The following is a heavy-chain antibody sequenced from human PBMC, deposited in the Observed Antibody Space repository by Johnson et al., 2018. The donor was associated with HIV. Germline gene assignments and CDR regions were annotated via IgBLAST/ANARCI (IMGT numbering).Heavy chain of an antibody. Sequence: QVQLVESGGGVVQPGRSLRLSCAASGFTFSRYAMHWVRQAPGKGLEWVAVISYDGSNKYYADSVKGRFTISRDNSKNTLSLQMSSLRAEDTAVYYCARGAPPTWYSSSWRGGAFDIWGQGTMVTVSS. D-gene: IGHD6-13*01. V-gene: IGHV3-30-3*01. CDR1: GFTFSRYA. CDR2: ISYDGSNK. CDR3: ARGAPPTWYSSSWRGGAFDI. J-gene: IGHJ3*02.